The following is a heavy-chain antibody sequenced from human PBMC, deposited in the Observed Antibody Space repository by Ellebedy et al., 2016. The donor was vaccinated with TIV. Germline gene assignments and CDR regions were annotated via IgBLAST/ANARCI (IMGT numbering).Heavy chain of an antibody. CDR3: VRIEDGGWALDH. V-gene: IGHV1-69*13. Sequence: AASVKVSCKASGDILSSYAISWVRRAPGQGLEWMGGVIPIIGAVNYAQDFQGRVTITADAFTYTSHMLLSSLRSDDTAIYYCVRIEDGGWALDHWGQGTLVTVSS. CDR1: GDILSSYA. J-gene: IGHJ4*02. CDR2: VIPIIGAV. D-gene: IGHD6-19*01.